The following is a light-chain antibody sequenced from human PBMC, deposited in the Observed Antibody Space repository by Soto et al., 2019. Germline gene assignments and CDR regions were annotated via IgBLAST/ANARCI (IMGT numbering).Light chain of an antibody. J-gene: IGKJ2*03. CDR1: QGISRW. CDR2: AAS. CDR3: QQARSFVGS. V-gene: IGKV1D-12*01. Sequence: DIQMTQSPSSVSAPVDDRATITSRASQGISRWLAWYQQKPGKAPKLLIYAASSLQSGDASRFSGSGSGTDFTLTVSGLQPEDFATYYCQQARSFVGSFGQGTKLEIK.